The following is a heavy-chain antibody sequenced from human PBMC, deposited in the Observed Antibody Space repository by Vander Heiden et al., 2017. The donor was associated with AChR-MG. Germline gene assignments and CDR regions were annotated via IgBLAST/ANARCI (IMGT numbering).Heavy chain of an antibody. CDR1: GGSISSCDYY. CDR2: IYYSGRT. CDR3: ARSYDSSGYLYWYFDL. V-gene: IGHV4-39*01. J-gene: IGHJ2*01. D-gene: IGHD3-22*01. Sequence: QLQLQESGPGLVNPSETLSLTCTVSGGSISSCDYYWGWIRQPPGKGLEWIGSIYYSGRTYYNPSLKSRVTISVDTSKNQCSLKLSSVTAADTAVYYCARSYDSSGYLYWYFDLWGRGTLVTVSS.